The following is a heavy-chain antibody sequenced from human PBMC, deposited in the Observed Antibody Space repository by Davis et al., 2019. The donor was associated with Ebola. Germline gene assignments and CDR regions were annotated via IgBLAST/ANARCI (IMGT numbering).Heavy chain of an antibody. D-gene: IGHD3-3*01. CDR1: GFTFSSYW. Sequence: PGGSLRLSCAASGFTFSSYWMSWVRQAPGKGLEWVANIKQDGSEKYYVDSVKGRFTISRDNSKNTLYLQMNSLRAEDTAVYYCAKGVVDFDPWGQGTLVTVSS. V-gene: IGHV3-7*03. J-gene: IGHJ5*02. CDR2: IKQDGSEK. CDR3: AKGVVDFDP.